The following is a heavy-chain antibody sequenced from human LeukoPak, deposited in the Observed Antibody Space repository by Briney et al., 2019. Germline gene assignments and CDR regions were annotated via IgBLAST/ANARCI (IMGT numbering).Heavy chain of an antibody. J-gene: IGHJ5*01. CDR2: INHSGST. V-gene: IGHV4-34*01. Sequence: SSEALSLTCAVYGGSFSGYYWSWIRQPPGKGLEWIGEINHSGSTNYNPSRKSRVTIPVDTPKNQFSLKLTSVTAADTAVYYCARGQLWFDYWGQGTLVTVSS. D-gene: IGHD5-18*01. CDR1: GGSFSGYY. CDR3: ARGQLWFDY.